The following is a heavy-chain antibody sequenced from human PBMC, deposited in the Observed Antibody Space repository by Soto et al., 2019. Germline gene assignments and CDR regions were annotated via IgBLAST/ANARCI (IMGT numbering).Heavy chain of an antibody. CDR1: GGTFSSYT. J-gene: IGHJ3*02. CDR3: ARVPYCSGGSCYNDAFDI. CDR2: IIPILGIA. V-gene: IGHV1-69*02. Sequence: QVQLVQSGAEVKKPGSSVKVSCKASGGTFSSYTISWVRQAPGQGLEWMGRIIPILGIANYAQKFQGRVTITADKSTSTAYMELSSLRSEDTAVYYCARVPYCSGGSCYNDAFDIWGLGTMVTVSS. D-gene: IGHD2-15*01.